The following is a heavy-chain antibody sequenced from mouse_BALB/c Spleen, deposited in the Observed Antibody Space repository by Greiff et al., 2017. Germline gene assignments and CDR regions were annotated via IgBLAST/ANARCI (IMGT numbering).Heavy chain of an antibody. J-gene: IGHJ1*01. V-gene: IGHV5-6-5*01. CDR1: GFTFSSYA. CDR3: ARGVPSYFDV. CDR2: ISSGGST. Sequence: EVQLKESGGGLVKPGGSLKLSCAASGFTFSSYAMSWVRQTPEKRLEWVASISSGGSTYYPDSVKGRFTISRDNARNILYLQMSSLRSEDTAMYYCARGVPSYFDVWGAGTTVTVSS.